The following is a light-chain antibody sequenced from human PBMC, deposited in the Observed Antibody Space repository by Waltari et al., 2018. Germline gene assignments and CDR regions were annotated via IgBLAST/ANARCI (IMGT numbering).Light chain of an antibody. CDR2: AAS. V-gene: IGKV1-39*01. CDR3: QQSYSTLYS. CDR1: QSISSY. Sequence: DILLTQSPFSLSASVGDAVTITCRASQSISSYLNWYQQKPGTAPKLLIHAASSLQTGGPSRFSGSGSGTDFTLTITGLQPEDSAIYYCQQSYSTLYSFGQGTKLEIK. J-gene: IGKJ2*01.